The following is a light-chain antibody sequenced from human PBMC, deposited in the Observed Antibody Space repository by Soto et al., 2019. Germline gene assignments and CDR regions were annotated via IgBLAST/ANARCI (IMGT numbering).Light chain of an antibody. J-gene: IGLJ1*01. V-gene: IGLV2-23*01. CDR1: SSGVGRYNY. CDR2: EAT. Sequence: QSALTQPASVSGSPGQSITVSCTGTSSGVGRYNYVSWYQQHPGKAPKVIIYEATKRPSGVSIRFSGSKSGNTASLTISGLQAEDEADYYCCSYAGSVTRYVFGSGTKLTVL. CDR3: CSYAGSVTRYV.